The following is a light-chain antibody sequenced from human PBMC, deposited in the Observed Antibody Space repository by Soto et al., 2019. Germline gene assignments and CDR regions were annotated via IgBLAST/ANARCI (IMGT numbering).Light chain of an antibody. V-gene: IGKV1-33*01. J-gene: IGKJ3*01. CDR3: QHYNNLPPFT. CDR1: QDIRTS. CDR2: GAS. Sequence: DIQMTQSPSSMSASVGARVSITCQASQDIRTSLSWFQHKPGRAPKLLIYGASYLETWVPSRFRGSGSGTDFTFTITSLQPEDIATYYCQHYNNLPPFTFGPGTIVEIK.